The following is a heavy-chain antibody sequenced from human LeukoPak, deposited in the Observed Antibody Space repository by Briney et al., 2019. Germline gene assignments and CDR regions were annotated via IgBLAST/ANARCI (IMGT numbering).Heavy chain of an antibody. CDR2: IYYSGST. V-gene: IGHV4-31*03. J-gene: IGHJ4*02. D-gene: IGHD2-8*01. Sequence: SQTLSLTCTVSGASISSGGYYWSWIRQHPGKGLEWIGYIYYSGSTYYNPSLKSRVTISVDKSKSRFSLKLSSVTAADTAVYYCARVQSSLMVGYFDYWGQGTLVAVSS. CDR3: ARVQSSLMVGYFDY. CDR1: GASISSGGYY.